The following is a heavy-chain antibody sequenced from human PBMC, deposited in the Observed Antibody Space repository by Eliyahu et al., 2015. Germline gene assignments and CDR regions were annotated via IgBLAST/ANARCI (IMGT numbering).Heavy chain of an antibody. Sequence: QVQLQQWGAGLLKPSETLSLXXAVYGGSFSGXYWGWFRQPPGKGLEWIGEINHSGSTNYNPSLKSRVTISVDTSKNQFSLKLSSVTAADTAVYYCARGGGYCSGGSCYYFDYWGQGTLVTVSS. CDR1: GGSFSGXY. CDR3: ARGGGYCSGGSCYYFDY. CDR2: INHSGST. V-gene: IGHV4-34*01. D-gene: IGHD2-15*01. J-gene: IGHJ4*02.